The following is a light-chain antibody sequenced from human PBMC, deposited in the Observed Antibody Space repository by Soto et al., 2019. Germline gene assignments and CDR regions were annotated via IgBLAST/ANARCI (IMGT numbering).Light chain of an antibody. J-gene: IGKJ5*01. CDR1: QSVHNF. CDR2: GAS. Sequence: EVVLTQSPATLSLSPGDRSALSCKASQSVHNFLAWYQQKPGQAPRLXXYGASNRAAGVPDRFSGSGSGTDFTLTINSLEPEDFVVYYCQQRGNGPPITFGQGTRLEIK. CDR3: QQRGNGPPIT. V-gene: IGKV3-11*01.